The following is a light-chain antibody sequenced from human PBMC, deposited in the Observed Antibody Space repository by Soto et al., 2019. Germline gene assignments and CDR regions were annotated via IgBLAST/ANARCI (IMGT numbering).Light chain of an antibody. Sequence: QSVLTQPPSVSAAPGQKVTISCSGGSSNIGNHYVSWYQQLPGTAPKLLIYENNKRPSGIPDRFSGYKSGTSAALGITGLQTGDEADYYCGTRDNSVSYGNVMFGAGTKLTVL. CDR3: GTRDNSVSYGNVM. V-gene: IGLV1-51*02. CDR2: ENN. CDR1: SSNIGNHY. J-gene: IGLJ3*02.